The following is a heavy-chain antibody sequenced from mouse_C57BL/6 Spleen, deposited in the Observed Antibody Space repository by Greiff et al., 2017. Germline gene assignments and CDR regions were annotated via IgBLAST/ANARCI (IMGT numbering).Heavy chain of an antibody. Sequence: EVQLVESGPGLVKPSQSLSLTCSVTGYSITSGYYWNWIRQFPGNKLEWMGYISYDGSNNYNPSLKNRISITRDTSKNQFFLKLNSVTTEDTATYYCARDRIYYDYDVAMDYWGQGTSVTVSS. CDR2: ISYDGSN. CDR3: ARDRIYYDYDVAMDY. J-gene: IGHJ4*01. D-gene: IGHD2-4*01. CDR1: GYSITSGYY. V-gene: IGHV3-6*01.